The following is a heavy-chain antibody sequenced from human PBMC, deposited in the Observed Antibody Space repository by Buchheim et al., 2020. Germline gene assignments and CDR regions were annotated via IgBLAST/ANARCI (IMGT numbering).Heavy chain of an antibody. CDR2: INHSGST. J-gene: IGHJ4*02. D-gene: IGHD6-13*01. V-gene: IGHV4-34*01. CDR3: ARGVRIAAVYHYYYFDY. CDR1: GGSFSGYY. Sequence: QVQLQQWGAGLLKPSETLSLTCAVYGGSFSGYYWSWIRQPPGKGLEWIGEINHSGSTNYNPSLKSRVTIYVDTSKNQFSLKLSSVTAADTAVYYCARGVRIAAVYHYYYFDYWGQGTL.